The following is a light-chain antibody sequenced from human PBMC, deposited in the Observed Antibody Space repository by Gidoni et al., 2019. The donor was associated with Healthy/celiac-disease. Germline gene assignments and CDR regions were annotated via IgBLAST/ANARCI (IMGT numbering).Light chain of an antibody. CDR1: QSVSSY. CDR3: QQRSNWPSGA. V-gene: IGKV3-11*01. Sequence: EIVLTQSPATLSLSPGERATLSCRASQSVSSYLAWYQQNPGQAPRLLIYDASNRATGIPARFRGSGSGTDFTLTISSLEPEDFAVYYCQQRSNWPSGAFGQGTRLEIK. CDR2: DAS. J-gene: IGKJ5*01.